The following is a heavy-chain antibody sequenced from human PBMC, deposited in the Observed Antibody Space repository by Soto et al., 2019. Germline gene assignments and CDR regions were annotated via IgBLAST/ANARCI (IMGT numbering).Heavy chain of an antibody. V-gene: IGHV4-30-4*01. CDR3: ARAIVVTIGGMDV. Sequence: PSETLSLTCTVSGGSINSADYYWSWVRQPPGKGLEWIGYIYYSGSTYLNPSLKSRGSISKDTSRNQFSLGLSSVTAADTAVYYCARAIVVTIGGMDVWGQGTTVTVSS. D-gene: IGHD5-12*01. CDR1: GGSINSADYY. CDR2: IYYSGST. J-gene: IGHJ6*02.